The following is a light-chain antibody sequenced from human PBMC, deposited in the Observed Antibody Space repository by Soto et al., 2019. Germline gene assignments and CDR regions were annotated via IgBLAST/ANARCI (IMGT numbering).Light chain of an antibody. J-gene: IGKJ2*01. CDR2: AAS. V-gene: IGKV3-11*01. Sequence: EIVLTQSPATLSLSPGERATLSCRASQSVSSYLAWYQQKPGQAPRLLIYAASNRATDIPARLSGSGSGTDFTLTISSLEPEDFAVYYCQQRSNWPRTFGQGTKLEIK. CDR1: QSVSSY. CDR3: QQRSNWPRT.